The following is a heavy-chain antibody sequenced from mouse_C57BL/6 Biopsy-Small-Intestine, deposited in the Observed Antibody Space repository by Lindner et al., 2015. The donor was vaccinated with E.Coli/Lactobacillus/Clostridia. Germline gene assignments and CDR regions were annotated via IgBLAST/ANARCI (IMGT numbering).Heavy chain of an antibody. CDR1: GGTFSSYA. V-gene: IGHV1-81*01. CDR3: ARAYRGYSSGWYYYYGMDV. Sequence: SVKVSCKASGGTFSSYAISWVRQAPGQGLEWMGEIIPIFGTANYAQKFQGGVTITADESTSTAYMELSSLRSEDTAVYYCARAYRGYSSGWYYYYGMDVWGQGTTVTVSS. J-gene: IGHJ1*01. D-gene: IGHD1-1*01. CDR2: IIPIFGTA.